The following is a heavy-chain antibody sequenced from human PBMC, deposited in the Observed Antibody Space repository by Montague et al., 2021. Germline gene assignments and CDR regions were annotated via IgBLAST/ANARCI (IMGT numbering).Heavy chain of an antibody. CDR1: GGSISSSSYY. CDR3: VVTPSLYYHGMDV. V-gene: IGHV4-39*01. D-gene: IGHD4-23*01. J-gene: IGHJ6*02. Sequence: SETLSLTCTVSGGSISSSSYYWGWIRQPPGKGREWIGSIYYSGSTYHNPSLKSRLTISVDTSKNQFSLKLSSVTAADTAVYHGVVTPSLYYHGMDVWGQGTTVTVSS. CDR2: IYYSGST.